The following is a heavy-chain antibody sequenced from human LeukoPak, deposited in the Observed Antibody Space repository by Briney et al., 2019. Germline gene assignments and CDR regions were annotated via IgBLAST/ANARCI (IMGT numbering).Heavy chain of an antibody. D-gene: IGHD3-22*01. CDR2: INPNSGGT. CDR3: AKAVKVDDTSGYYGVFDY. J-gene: IGHJ4*02. CDR1: GYTFTVYY. Sequence: ASVTVSCKASGYTFTVYYMHWVRQAPGQGLEWMGWINPNSGGTQYAQTFQGRVTMTRDTSITTAYMELSSLRSDDTAVYYCAKAVKVDDTSGYYGVFDYWGQGTLVTVSS. V-gene: IGHV1-2*02.